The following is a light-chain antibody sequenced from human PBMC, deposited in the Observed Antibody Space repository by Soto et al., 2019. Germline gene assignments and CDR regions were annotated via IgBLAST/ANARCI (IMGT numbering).Light chain of an antibody. Sequence: VRAQSPATLSLSPGERATLSCRASESVSRNLAWYQQKPGQAPRLLIYDASTRATGIPDRFSGGGSGTEFTLTISSLQSEDFVVYYCQQYNSWPPITFGQGTRLEI. V-gene: IGKV3-15*01. CDR3: QQYNSWPPIT. J-gene: IGKJ5*01. CDR1: ESVSRN. CDR2: DAS.